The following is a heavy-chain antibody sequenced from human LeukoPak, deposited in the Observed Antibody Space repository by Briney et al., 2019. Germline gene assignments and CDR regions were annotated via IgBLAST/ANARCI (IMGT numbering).Heavy chain of an antibody. CDR2: IYSGGST. J-gene: IGHJ3*02. CDR3: ARVGDYDAFDI. CDR1: GFTVSSNY. D-gene: IGHD4-17*01. V-gene: IGHV3-53*01. Sequence: GGSLRLSCAASGFTVSSNYMSRVRQAPGKGLEWVSVIYSGGSTYYADSVKGRFTISRDNSKNTLYLQMNSLRAEDTAVYYCARVGDYDAFDIWGQGTMVTVSS.